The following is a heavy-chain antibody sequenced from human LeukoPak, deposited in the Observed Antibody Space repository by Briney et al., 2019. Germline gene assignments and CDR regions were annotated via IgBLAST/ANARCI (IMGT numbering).Heavy chain of an antibody. CDR3: VKADTAGPYFDY. V-gene: IGHV3-30*18. CDR1: GFTFSSYV. CDR2: ISYDGSNK. D-gene: IGHD5-18*01. J-gene: IGHJ4*02. Sequence: GGSLRLSCAASGFTFSSYVMHCVRQAPGKGLEWVAVISYDGSNKYYADSVKGRFTISRDNSKNTPYLQMNSLRAEDTAVYYCVKADTAGPYFDYWGQGTLVSVSS.